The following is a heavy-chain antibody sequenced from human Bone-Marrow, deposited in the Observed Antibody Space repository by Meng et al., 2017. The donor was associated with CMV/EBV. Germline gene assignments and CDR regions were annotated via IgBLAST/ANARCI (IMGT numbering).Heavy chain of an antibody. D-gene: IGHD6-13*01. V-gene: IGHV3-66*02. Sequence: GGSLRLSCAASGFMVNRNYMSWVRQAPGKGLEWVSLINSGGTRYYADSVKGRFTISSDISKNTLYLHMTSLRGEDTAVYYCARVAATGRRMDVWGPGTTVTVSS. CDR3: ARVAATGRRMDV. CDR2: INSGGTR. J-gene: IGHJ6*02. CDR1: GFMVNRNY.